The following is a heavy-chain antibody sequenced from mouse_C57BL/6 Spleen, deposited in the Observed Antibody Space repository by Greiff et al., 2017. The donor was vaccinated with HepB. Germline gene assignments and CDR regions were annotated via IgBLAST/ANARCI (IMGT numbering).Heavy chain of an antibody. V-gene: IGHV5-4*01. D-gene: IGHD2-3*01. J-gene: IGHJ1*03. CDR1: GFTFSSYA. Sequence: EVKLVESGGGLVKPGGSLKLSCAASGFTFSSYAMSWVRQTPEKRLEWVATISDGGSYTYYPDNVKGRFTISRDNAKNNLYLQMSHLKSEDTAMYYCARDDGYYPLDVWGTGTTVTVSS. CDR3: ARDDGYYPLDV. CDR2: ISDGGSYT.